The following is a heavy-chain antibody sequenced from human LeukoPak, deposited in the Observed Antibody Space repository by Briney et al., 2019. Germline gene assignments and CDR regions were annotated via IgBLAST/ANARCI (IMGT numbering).Heavy chain of an antibody. V-gene: IGHV4-59*01. CDR2: IYYSGSTNYNPSLT. D-gene: IGHD3-16*01. CDR1: GDSISSYY. CDR3: ARGGIPYYFDY. Sequence: SETLSLTYTVSGDSISSYYWSWIRQPPGKGLEWIGYIYYSGSTNYNPSLTNYNPSLNSRVTISVDTSKNQFSLKVSSVTAADTAVYYCARGGIPYYFDYWGQGTLVTVSS. J-gene: IGHJ4*02.